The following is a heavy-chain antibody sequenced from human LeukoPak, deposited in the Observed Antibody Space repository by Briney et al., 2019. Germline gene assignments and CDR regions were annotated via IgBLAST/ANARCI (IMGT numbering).Heavy chain of an antibody. CDR2: ISGSGAST. Sequence: GSLRLSCAASGFTFSTYAVTWVRQAPGKGLEWVSAISGSGASTYYADSVKGRFTIPRDNSKNTLYLQMKSLRAEDTAVYYCAKDRAIHLVPYYLVPDIWGQGTMVTVSS. J-gene: IGHJ3*02. CDR1: GFTFSTYA. CDR3: AKDRAIHLVPYYLVPDI. D-gene: IGHD5-18*01. V-gene: IGHV3-23*01.